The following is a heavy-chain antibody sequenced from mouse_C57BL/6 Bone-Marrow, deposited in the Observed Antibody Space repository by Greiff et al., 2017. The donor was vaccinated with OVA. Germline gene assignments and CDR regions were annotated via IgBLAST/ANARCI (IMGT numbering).Heavy chain of an antibody. V-gene: IGHV1-62-2*01. J-gene: IGHJ2*01. CDR2: FYPGSGSI. D-gene: IGHD1-1*01. CDR1: GYTFTEYT. Sequence: VQVVESGAELVKPGASVKLSCKASGYTFTEYTIHWVKQRSGQGLEWIGWFYPGSGSIKYNEKFKDKATLTADKSSSTVYMELSRLTSEDSAVYFCARHEHRRPPSSFFDYWGQGTTLTVSS. CDR3: ARHEHRRPPSSFFDY.